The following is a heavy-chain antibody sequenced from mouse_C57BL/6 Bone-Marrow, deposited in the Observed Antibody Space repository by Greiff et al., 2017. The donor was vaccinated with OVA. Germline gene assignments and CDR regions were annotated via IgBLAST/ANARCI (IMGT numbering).Heavy chain of an antibody. CDR1: GYTFTSYW. CDR3: ARRDAMDY. V-gene: IGHV1-55*01. CDR2: IYPGSGST. J-gene: IGHJ4*01. Sequence: QVQLQQPGAELVKPGASVKMSCKASGYTFTSYWITWVKQRPGQGLEWIGIIYPGSGSTNYNEKFKSKATLTVETSSSTAYMQLSSLTSEDSAVYYSARRDAMDYWGQGTSVTVSS.